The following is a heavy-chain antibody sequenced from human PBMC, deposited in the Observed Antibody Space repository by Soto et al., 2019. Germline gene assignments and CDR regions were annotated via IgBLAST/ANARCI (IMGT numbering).Heavy chain of an antibody. J-gene: IGHJ4*02. D-gene: IGHD6-6*01. Sequence: PGGSLRLSCAASGFTFSSYGMHWVRQAPGKGLEWVAVIWYDGSNKYYADSVKGRFTISRDNSKNTLYLQMNSLRAEDTAVYYCARSERSIAARRGRGYFDYWGQGTLVTVSS. CDR3: ARSERSIAARRGRGYFDY. V-gene: IGHV3-33*01. CDR1: GFTFSSYG. CDR2: IWYDGSNK.